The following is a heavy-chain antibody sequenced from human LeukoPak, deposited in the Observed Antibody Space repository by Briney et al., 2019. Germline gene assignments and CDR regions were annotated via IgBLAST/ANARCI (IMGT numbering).Heavy chain of an antibody. CDR3: ARDLTVTTFTQYY. Sequence: PGGSLRLSCAASGFTFSSYSMNWVRQAPGKGLEWVSSISSSSIYMYYADSVKGRFTISRDNAKNSLYLQMNSLRAEDTAVYYCARDLTVTTFTQYYWGQGTLVTVSS. V-gene: IGHV3-21*01. CDR2: ISSSSIYM. D-gene: IGHD4-17*01. CDR1: GFTFSSYS. J-gene: IGHJ4*02.